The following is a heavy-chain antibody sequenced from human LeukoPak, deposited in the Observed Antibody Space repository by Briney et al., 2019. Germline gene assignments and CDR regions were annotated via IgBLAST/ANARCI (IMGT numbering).Heavy chain of an antibody. J-gene: IGHJ6*03. V-gene: IGHV4-30-4*01. CDR3: AVQTVPYYYYYMDV. CDR1: GGSISSGDYY. Sequence: PSQTLSLTCTVSGGSISSGDYYWSWIRQPPGRGLEWIGYIYYSGSTYYNPSLKSRVTISVDTSKNQFSLKLSSVTAADTAVYYCAVQTVPYYYYYMDVWGKGTTVTVSS. CDR2: IYYSGST. D-gene: IGHD4-17*01.